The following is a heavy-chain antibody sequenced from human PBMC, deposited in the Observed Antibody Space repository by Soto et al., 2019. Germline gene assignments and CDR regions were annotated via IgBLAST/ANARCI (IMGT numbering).Heavy chain of an antibody. CDR1: GFTFDNAW. D-gene: IGHD3-22*01. J-gene: IGHJ4*02. V-gene: IGHV3-15*01. CDR3: STILCLVVPGTFDC. Sequence: GGPLRPSCAASGFTFDNAWMSWFRKAPGKGLGWVGRIKRKTHGGTTEYAAPVTGRFTISRGDSKKTLYRQMNRLKAEYTSVYSCSTILCLVVPGTFDCWGQGTPVTVSS. CDR2: IKRKTHGGTT.